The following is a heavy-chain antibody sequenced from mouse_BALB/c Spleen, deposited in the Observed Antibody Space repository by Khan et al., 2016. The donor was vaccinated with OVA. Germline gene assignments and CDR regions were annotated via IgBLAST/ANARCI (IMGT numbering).Heavy chain of an antibody. CDR1: GYTFTNYG. J-gene: IGHJ3*01. Sequence: QIQLVQSGPELKKPGETVKISCKASGYTFTNYGMNWVKQAPGKGLKWMGWINTYTGEPTYADDFKGRFAFSLETSASTAYLQINNLKKEDMATYFCARENSNQGFAYWGQGTLVTVSA. V-gene: IGHV9-1*02. CDR2: INTYTGEP. D-gene: IGHD2-5*01. CDR3: ARENSNQGFAY.